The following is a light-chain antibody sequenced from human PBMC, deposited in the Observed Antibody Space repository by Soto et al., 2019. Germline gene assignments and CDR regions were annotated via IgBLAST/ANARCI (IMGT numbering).Light chain of an antibody. V-gene: IGLV2-14*01. Sequence: QSALTQPASLSWSPGQLIALSCTGNNSDVGGYNYVSWYQQHPGKAPKLMIYDVNNRPSGVSNRFSGSKSGNTASLTISGLQAEDEADYYCSSYTSSSTEVFGTGTQLTVL. CDR1: NSDVGGYNY. CDR2: DVN. J-gene: IGLJ1*01. CDR3: SSYTSSSTEV.